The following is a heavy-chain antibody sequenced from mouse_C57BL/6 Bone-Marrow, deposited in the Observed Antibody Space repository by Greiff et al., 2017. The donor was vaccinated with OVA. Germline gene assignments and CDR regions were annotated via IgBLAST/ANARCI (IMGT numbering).Heavy chain of an antibody. J-gene: IGHJ3*01. CDR2: LDPENGDT. D-gene: IGHD2-2*01. CDR1: GFNIKDDY. V-gene: IGHV14-4*01. CDR3: TTGGYDERFAY. Sequence: VQLQQSGAELVRPGASVKLSCTASGFNIKDDYMHWVKQRPEQGLEWIGWLDPENGDTEYASKFQGKATITADTSSNTAYLQLSSLTSEDTAVYYCTTGGYDERFAYWGQGTLVTVSA.